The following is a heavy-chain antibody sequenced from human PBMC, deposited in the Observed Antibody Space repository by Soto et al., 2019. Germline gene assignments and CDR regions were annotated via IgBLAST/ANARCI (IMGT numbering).Heavy chain of an antibody. Sequence: EVQLLESGGGLVQPGGSLTLSCEASGFTFSAYAISWFRHAPGKGLEWVSRISDSGGNTYYADSVKGRFTISRDNSKNTLYVQMNSLRAEDTAIYYCAKHLYVHERSGYVNDVWGQGTLVTVSS. J-gene: IGHJ4*02. CDR3: AKHLYVHERSGYVNDV. D-gene: IGHD3-22*01. V-gene: IGHV3-23*01. CDR1: GFTFSAYA. CDR2: ISDSGGNT.